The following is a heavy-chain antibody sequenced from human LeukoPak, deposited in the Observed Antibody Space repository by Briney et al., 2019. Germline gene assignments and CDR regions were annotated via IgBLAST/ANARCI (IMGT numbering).Heavy chain of an antibody. D-gene: IGHD3-22*01. CDR1: GFTFNNYA. Sequence: GGSLRLSCAASGFTFNNYAMSWVRQAPGKGLEWVSAISGSGGSTYCADSVKGRFTISRDNSKNTLYLQMNSLRAEDTAVYYCAKDQLYYYDTSGYIWGQRTLVTVSS. J-gene: IGHJ4*02. CDR2: ISGSGGST. CDR3: AKDQLYYYDTSGYI. V-gene: IGHV3-23*01.